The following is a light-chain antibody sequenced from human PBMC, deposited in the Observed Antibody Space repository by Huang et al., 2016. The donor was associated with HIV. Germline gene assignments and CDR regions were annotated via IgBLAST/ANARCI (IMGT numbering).Light chain of an antibody. V-gene: IGKV3-15*01. Sequence: EVVMTQSPATLSVSPGERATLSCTASQSLSNNLAWYQQKPGHVPRLLIYAATTRAAGIPARFRGSGSGTEFTLTIGSLQSEDVGVYYCQHYNNWPPMYTFGQGTKLEIK. J-gene: IGKJ2*01. CDR2: AAT. CDR3: QHYNNWPPMYT. CDR1: QSLSNN.